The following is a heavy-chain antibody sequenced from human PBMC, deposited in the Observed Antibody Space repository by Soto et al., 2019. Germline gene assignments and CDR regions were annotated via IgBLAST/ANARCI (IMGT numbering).Heavy chain of an antibody. J-gene: IGHJ4*02. CDR3: ARDLGGIVVVVAASPDY. Sequence: QVQLVQSGAEVKKPGASVKVSCKASGYTFSSYGISWVRQAPGQGLEWRGWISAYNGNTRYAQKFQGRVTMTTDTSTTTAYMELRSLRSDDTAVYYCARDLGGIVVVVAASPDYWGQGTLVTVSS. D-gene: IGHD2-15*01. CDR1: GYTFSSYG. V-gene: IGHV1-18*01. CDR2: ISAYNGNT.